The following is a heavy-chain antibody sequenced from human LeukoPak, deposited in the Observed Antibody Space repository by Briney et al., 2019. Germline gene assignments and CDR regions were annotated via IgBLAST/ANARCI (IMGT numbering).Heavy chain of an antibody. J-gene: IGHJ4*02. Sequence: GGSLRLSCAASGFTVSSNYMNWVRQAPGKGLEWVSMIYPDGNTFYTNSVKGRFTISRNNSKNTLDLQMSSLRAEDTAVYYCARRGHGYGSPFDYWGQGTLVTVSS. CDR3: ARRGHGYGSPFDY. V-gene: IGHV3-66*04. CDR2: IYPDGNT. D-gene: IGHD5-18*01. CDR1: GFTVSSNY.